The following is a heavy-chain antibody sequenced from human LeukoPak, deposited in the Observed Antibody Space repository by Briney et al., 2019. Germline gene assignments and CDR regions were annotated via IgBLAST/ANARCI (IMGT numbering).Heavy chain of an antibody. CDR2: IKPNSGGT. Sequence: GASVKVSCKASGYTFTGYYMHWVRQAPGQGLEWMGWIKPNSGGTNYAQKFQGRVTMTRDTSISTAYMELSRLRSDDTAVYYCAREEYSYGYFDYWGQGTLVTVSS. CDR3: AREEYSYGYFDY. V-gene: IGHV1-2*02. CDR1: GYTFTGYY. D-gene: IGHD5-18*01. J-gene: IGHJ4*02.